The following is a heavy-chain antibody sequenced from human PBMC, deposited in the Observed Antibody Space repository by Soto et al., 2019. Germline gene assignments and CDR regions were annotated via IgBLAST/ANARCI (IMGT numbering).Heavy chain of an antibody. CDR2: VSYDGSLK. J-gene: IGHJ4*02. CDR3: AREIRGAIGPLDY. CDR1: GFTFSAYS. Sequence: GGSLRLSCAASGFTFSAYSINWVRQSPGKGLEWVAVVSYDGSLKFYADSVKGRFAISRDNSMNTVYLQMNSLSPDDTAVYYCAREIRGAIGPLDYWGQGTLVTVSS. V-gene: IGHV3-30*09. D-gene: IGHD2-21*01.